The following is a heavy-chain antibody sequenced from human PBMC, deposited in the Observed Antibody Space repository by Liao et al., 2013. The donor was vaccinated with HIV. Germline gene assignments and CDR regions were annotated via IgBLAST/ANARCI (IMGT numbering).Heavy chain of an antibody. CDR2: IYSSGST. D-gene: IGHD7-27*01. CDR3: ARESRNWGSWYFDY. V-gene: IGHV4-4*07. J-gene: IGHJ4*02. Sequence: QVLLQESGPGLVKPSETLSLTCNVSGGSFTRYYWSWIRQPAGKGLEWLGRIYSSGSTNYNPSLKSRVTISVDTSKNQFSLKLSSVTAADTAVYYCARESRNWGSWYFDYWGQGTLVTVSS. CDR1: GGSFTRYY.